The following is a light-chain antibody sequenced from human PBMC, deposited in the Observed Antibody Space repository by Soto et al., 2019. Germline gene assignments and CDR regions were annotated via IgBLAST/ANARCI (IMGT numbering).Light chain of an antibody. CDR3: LQDSGSPRT. J-gene: IGKJ1*01. CDR1: QDIRNE. CDR2: TVS. V-gene: IGKV1-6*01. Sequence: AIQMTQSPSSLSASVGDRVTISCRTSQDIRNELGWYQQKPGKAPKLLVYTVSNLQSGVPSRFSDSGSGTDFTLTISSLQPEDFASYYCLQDSGSPRTFGPGTKVEVK.